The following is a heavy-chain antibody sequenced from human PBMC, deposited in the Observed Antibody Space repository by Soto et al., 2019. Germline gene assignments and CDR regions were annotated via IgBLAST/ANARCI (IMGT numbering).Heavy chain of an antibody. D-gene: IGHD3-3*01. V-gene: IGHV1-18*01. CDR1: GYTFTSNG. Sequence: GASVKVSCKASGYTFTSNGISWARQAPGKGLEWMGWISAYNGNTNYAQKLQGRVTMTTDTSTSTAYMELRSLRSDDTAVYYCARSHLPVLRFLEWFSWFDPWGQGTLVTVSS. CDR2: ISAYNGNT. CDR3: ARSHLPVLRFLEWFSWFDP. J-gene: IGHJ5*02.